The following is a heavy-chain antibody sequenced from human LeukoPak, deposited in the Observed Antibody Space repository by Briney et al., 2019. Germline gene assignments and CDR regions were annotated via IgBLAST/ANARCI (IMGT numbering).Heavy chain of an antibody. CDR3: VKVPNDSGSWYYFDY. Sequence: GSLRLSCAASGFTFSSYAMSWVRQAPGKGLEWVSGISGSGGSTYYADSVKGRFTISRDNSKNTLYLQMNSLRAEDTAVYYCVKVPNDSGSWYYFDYWGQGTLVTVSS. CDR2: ISGSGGST. J-gene: IGHJ4*02. CDR1: GFTFSSYA. D-gene: IGHD6-13*01. V-gene: IGHV3-23*01.